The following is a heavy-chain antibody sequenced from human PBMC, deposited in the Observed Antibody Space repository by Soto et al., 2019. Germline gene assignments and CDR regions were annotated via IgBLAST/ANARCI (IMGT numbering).Heavy chain of an antibody. CDR1: GFTFAHAW. CDR2: IQTNTYAGTT. J-gene: IGHJ4*02. Sequence: EVQLVESGGGLVKPGGSLRLSCAASGFTFAHAWLTWVRQAPGKGLEWVGRIQTNTYAGTTDYAAPVNGRFSISRDDSNNTLFLQMNSLQPEDSAVYYCTTGDSSTWYGHYYFDDGGQGTVVSVSS. D-gene: IGHD6-13*01. CDR3: TTGDSSTWYGHYYFDD. V-gene: IGHV3-15*01.